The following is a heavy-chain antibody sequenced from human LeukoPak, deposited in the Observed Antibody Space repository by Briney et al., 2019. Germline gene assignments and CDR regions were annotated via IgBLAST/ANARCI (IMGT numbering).Heavy chain of an antibody. V-gene: IGHV4-39*07. CDR1: GGSISSSSYY. D-gene: IGHD3-10*01. J-gene: IGHJ5*02. CDR3: ARDFQFGWFDP. CDR2: IYYSGST. Sequence: SETLSLTCTVSGGSISSSSYYWGWIRQPPGKGLEWIGSIYYSGSTYYNPSLKSRVTISVDTSKNQFSLKLSSVTAADTAVYYCARDFQFGWFDPWGQGTLVTVSS.